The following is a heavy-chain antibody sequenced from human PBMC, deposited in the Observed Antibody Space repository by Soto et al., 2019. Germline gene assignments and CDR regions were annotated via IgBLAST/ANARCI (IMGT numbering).Heavy chain of an antibody. CDR1: GGSISSGDYY. Sequence: SETLSLTCTVSGGSISSGDYYWSWIRQPSGKGLEWIGYIYYSGSTFYNPSLKSRLTISVDTSKNQFSLKLSSVTAADTAMYYCAKNPGYNSGWYSIDYWGQGTLVTVSS. D-gene: IGHD6-19*01. J-gene: IGHJ4*02. CDR2: IYYSGST. CDR3: AKNPGYNSGWYSIDY. V-gene: IGHV4-30-4*01.